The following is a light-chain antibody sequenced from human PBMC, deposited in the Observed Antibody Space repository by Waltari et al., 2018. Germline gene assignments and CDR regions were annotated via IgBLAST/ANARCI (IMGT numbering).Light chain of an antibody. CDR3: AAWDDRLKGWV. V-gene: IGLV1-44*01. CDR2: NGD. Sequence: QSVLTQPPSASGTPGQRVTVSCSGTNSNVGGSSLNWYQQLPGTAPKLLIYNGDQRPLGFPDRFSGSKSATSASLAISELQSEDEADYYCAAWDDRLKGWVFGGGTKVTVL. J-gene: IGLJ3*02. CDR1: NSNVGGSS.